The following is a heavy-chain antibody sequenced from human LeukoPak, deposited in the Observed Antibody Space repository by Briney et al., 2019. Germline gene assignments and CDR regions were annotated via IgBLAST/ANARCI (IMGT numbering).Heavy chain of an antibody. Sequence: GASVKVSCKASGYTFTSYDINWVRQATGQGLEWMGLMNPNSGNTAYAQKFQGRVTMTRNTSISTAYMELSSLRSEDTAVYYCARVGRVAVAVNDYWGQGTLVTVSS. D-gene: IGHD6-19*01. CDR2: MNPNSGNT. CDR1: GYTFTSYD. V-gene: IGHV1-8*01. CDR3: ARVGRVAVAVNDY. J-gene: IGHJ4*02.